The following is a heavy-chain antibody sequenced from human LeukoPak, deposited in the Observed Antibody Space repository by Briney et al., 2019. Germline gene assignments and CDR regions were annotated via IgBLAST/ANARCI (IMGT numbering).Heavy chain of an antibody. CDR3: ARAGEETVAAALLVYYFDY. CDR2: ISGSGGST. D-gene: IGHD6-13*01. J-gene: IGHJ4*02. CDR1: GFTFSSYA. Sequence: PGGSLRLSCAASGFTFSSYAMSWVRQAPGKGLEWVSAISGSGGSTYYADSVKGRFTISRDNSKNPLYLQMNSLRAEDTAVYYCARAGEETVAAALLVYYFDYWGQGTLVTVSS. V-gene: IGHV3-23*01.